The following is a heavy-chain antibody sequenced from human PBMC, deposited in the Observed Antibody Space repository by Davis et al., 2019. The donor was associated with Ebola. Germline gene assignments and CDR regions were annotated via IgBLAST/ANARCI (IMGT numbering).Heavy chain of an antibody. CDR2: ITTYNGNT. CDR3: VRGHSGSYDH. Sequence: ASVKVSCKASGYMFRSYAISWLRQAPGQGLEWMGWITTYNGNTDYSKKVQGRVTMTTDTSTSTVYLELNSLTSDDTAVYYCVRGHSGSYDHWGQGTLVTVSS. V-gene: IGHV1-18*01. CDR1: GYMFRSYA. D-gene: IGHD1-26*01. J-gene: IGHJ5*02.